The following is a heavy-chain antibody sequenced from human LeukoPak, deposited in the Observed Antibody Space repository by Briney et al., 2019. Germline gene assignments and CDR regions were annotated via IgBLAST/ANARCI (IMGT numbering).Heavy chain of an antibody. CDR2: IYPTGTT. CDR1: GGAIISYY. CDR3: ARLKFYDSTGYSPGYYLDV. Sequence: SETLSLTCSISGGAIISYYWSWIRQPAGKGPEWIGRIYPTGTTDYNPSLKTRVTTSTAESKKQFSLRLGSVTAADTAVYYCARLKFYDSTGYSPGYYLDVWGKGTAVTVSS. D-gene: IGHD3-22*01. J-gene: IGHJ6*03. V-gene: IGHV4-4*07.